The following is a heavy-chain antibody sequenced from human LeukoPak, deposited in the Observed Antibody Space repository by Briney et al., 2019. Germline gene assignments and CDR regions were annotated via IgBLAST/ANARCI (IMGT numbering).Heavy chain of an antibody. CDR2: ISGSGGST. V-gene: IGHV3-23*01. Sequence: QPGGSLRLSCAASGFTFSSYAMSWVRQAPGKGLEWVSAISGSGGSTYYADSVKGRFTISRDNSKNTLYLQMNSQRAEDTAVYYCAKLLLWFGELSYFDYWGQGTLVTVSS. J-gene: IGHJ4*02. CDR3: AKLLLWFGELSYFDY. D-gene: IGHD3-10*01. CDR1: GFTFSSYA.